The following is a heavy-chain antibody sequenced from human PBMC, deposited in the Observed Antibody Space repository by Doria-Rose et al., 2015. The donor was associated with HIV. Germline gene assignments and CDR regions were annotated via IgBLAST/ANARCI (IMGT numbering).Heavy chain of an antibody. J-gene: IGHJ4*02. CDR1: GFTFSSYA. CDR2: IAFDGSED. Sequence: QVQLQESGGGVVQPGRSLRLSCAASGFTFSSYALHWVRQAPGKGLEWVSTIAFDGSEDHYIDSVKGRFTVSRDNSRNTLYLQRNSLRPEDTAVYYCARDSDSSGWYVPYDYWGQGTLVTVSS. D-gene: IGHD6-19*01. V-gene: IGHV3-30-3*01. CDR3: ARDSDSSGWYVPYDY.